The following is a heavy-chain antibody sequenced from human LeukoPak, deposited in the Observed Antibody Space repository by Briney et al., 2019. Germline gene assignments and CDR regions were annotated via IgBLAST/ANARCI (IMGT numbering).Heavy chain of an antibody. CDR2: IWYDGSNK. Sequence: GGSLRLSCAASGFTFSSYGMHWVRQAPGKGLEWVAVIWYDGSNKYYADSVKGRFTISRDNSKNTLYLQMNSLRAEDKAVYYCASGHSSSSFDYWGQGTLVTVSS. V-gene: IGHV3-33*01. CDR3: ASGHSSSSFDY. J-gene: IGHJ4*02. CDR1: GFTFSSYG. D-gene: IGHD6-6*01.